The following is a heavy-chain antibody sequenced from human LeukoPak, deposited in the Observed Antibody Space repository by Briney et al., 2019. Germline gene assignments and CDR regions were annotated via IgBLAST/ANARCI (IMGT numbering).Heavy chain of an antibody. V-gene: IGHV4-61*02. J-gene: IGHJ3*02. CDR3: ARVSSAEAFDI. CDR2: IYTSGST. CDR1: GGSISSGSYY. Sequence: KPSQTLSLTCTVSGGSISSGSYYWSWIRQPAGKGLEWIGRIYTSGSTNYNPSLKSRVTISVDASKNQFSLKLSSVTAADTAVYYCARVSSAEAFDIWGQGTMVTVSS.